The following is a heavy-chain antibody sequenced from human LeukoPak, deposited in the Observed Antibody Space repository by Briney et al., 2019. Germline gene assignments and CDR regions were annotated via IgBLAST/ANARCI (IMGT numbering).Heavy chain of an antibody. CDR3: ARDLFGYGSGWYVY. J-gene: IGHJ4*02. Sequence: GASVKVSCKASGYTFTSYGISWVRQAPGQGLEWMGWISAYNGNTNYAQKLQGRVTMTTDTSTSTAYMELRSLRSDDTAVYYCARDLFGYGSGWYVYWGQGTLVTVSS. D-gene: IGHD6-19*01. CDR2: ISAYNGNT. CDR1: GYTFTSYG. V-gene: IGHV1-18*01.